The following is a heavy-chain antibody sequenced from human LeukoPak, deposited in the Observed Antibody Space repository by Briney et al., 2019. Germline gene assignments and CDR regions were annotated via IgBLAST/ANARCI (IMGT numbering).Heavy chain of an antibody. V-gene: IGHV4-39*01. CDR3: AGRYFDWSRGIDP. J-gene: IGHJ5*02. CDR1: GGSISSSSYY. Sequence: SETLSLTCTVSGGSISSSSYYWGWIRQPPGKGLEWIGSIYYSGSTYYNPSLKSRVTISVETSKNQFSLKLSSVTAADTAVYYCAGRYFDWSRGIDPWGQGTLVTVSS. D-gene: IGHD3-9*01. CDR2: IYYSGST.